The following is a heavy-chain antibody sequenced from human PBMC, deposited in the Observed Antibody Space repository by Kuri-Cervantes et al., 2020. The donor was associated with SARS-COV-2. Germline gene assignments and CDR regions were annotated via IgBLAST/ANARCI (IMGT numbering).Heavy chain of an antibody. CDR2: CDPEDGET. J-gene: IGHJ6*03. D-gene: IGHD2-2*01. Sequence: ASVKVSCKVSGYTLTELSMHWVRQAPGKGLEWMGGCDPEDGETIYAQKFQGRVTITADKSTSTAYMELSSLRSEDTAVYYCARGDIVVVPRPYYYYMDVWGKGTTVTVSS. V-gene: IGHV1-24*01. CDR1: GYTLTELS. CDR3: ARGDIVVVPRPYYYYMDV.